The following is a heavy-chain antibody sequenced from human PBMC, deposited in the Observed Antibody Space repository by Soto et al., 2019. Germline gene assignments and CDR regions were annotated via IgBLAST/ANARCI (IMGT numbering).Heavy chain of an antibody. CDR1: GGSISSSSYY. CDR2: IYYSVSI. Sequence: PSETLSLTCTVSGGSISSSSYYWGWIHQPPGKGLEWIGSIYYSVSIYYNPSLKSRFTISVDTSKNQFSLKLSSVTASDTAVYYCARLNSNYVGNYFDYWGQGTLVTVSS. J-gene: IGHJ4*02. D-gene: IGHD4-4*01. CDR3: ARLNSNYVGNYFDY. V-gene: IGHV4-39*01.